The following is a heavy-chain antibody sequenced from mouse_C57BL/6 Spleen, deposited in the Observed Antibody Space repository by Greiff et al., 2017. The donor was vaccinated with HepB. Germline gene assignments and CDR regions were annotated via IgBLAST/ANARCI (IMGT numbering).Heavy chain of an antibody. Sequence: VQLQQPGAELVKSGASVKLFCKASGYTFSSYWMLGVKQRPGQGLGWIGEIDPSDSYNNYNQKFKGKATLTVDTDTSTAYMQPSRLTSEDSAVFYCARDGSSAFAYWGQGTLVTVSA. CDR1: GYTFSSYW. V-gene: IGHV1-50*01. CDR3: ARDGSSAFAY. CDR2: IDPSDSYN. D-gene: IGHD1-1*01. J-gene: IGHJ3*01.